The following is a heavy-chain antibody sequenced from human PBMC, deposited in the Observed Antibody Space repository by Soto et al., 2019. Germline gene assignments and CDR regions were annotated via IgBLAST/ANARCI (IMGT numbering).Heavy chain of an antibody. J-gene: IGHJ4*02. CDR2: MYYSGNT. D-gene: IGHD3-22*01. Sequence: PSETLSLTCTVSGGSISSYYWTWIRQPPGKGLEWIGYMYYSGNTNYNPSLRSRVTTSVDTSKNQFSLKLSSVTAADTAVYYCARLGSPYYYDSSGPALFDYWGQGTLVTVSS. V-gene: IGHV4-59*08. CDR3: ARLGSPYYYDSSGPALFDY. CDR1: GGSISSYY.